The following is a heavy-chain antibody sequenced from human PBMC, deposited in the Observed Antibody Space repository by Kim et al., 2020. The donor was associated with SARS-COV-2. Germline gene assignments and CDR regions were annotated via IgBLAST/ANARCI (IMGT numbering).Heavy chain of an antibody. V-gene: IGHV4-4*02. CDR3: ARDYNWFDP. CDR2: GNT. Sequence: GNTHYYPSLKSRVTISVDKAKNQFSLKLSSVTAADTAVYYCARDYNWFDPWGQGTLVTVSS. J-gene: IGHJ5*02.